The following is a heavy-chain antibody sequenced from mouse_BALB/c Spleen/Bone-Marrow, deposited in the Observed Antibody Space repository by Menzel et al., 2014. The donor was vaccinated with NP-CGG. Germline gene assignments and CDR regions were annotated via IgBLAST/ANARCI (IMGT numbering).Heavy chain of an antibody. D-gene: IGHD1-1*01. CDR2: IYPSDSYT. CDR3: TRLYGSTYVAYDMDY. CDR1: GYTFTSYW. Sequence: QVQLQQSGAELVRPGASVKLSCKASGYTFTSYWINWVKQRPGQGLEWIGNIYPSDSYTNYNQKFKDKATLTVDKSLSTAYMQLSSPTSEDSAVYYCTRLYGSTYVAYDMDYWGQGTSVTGSS. V-gene: IGHV1-69*02. J-gene: IGHJ4*01.